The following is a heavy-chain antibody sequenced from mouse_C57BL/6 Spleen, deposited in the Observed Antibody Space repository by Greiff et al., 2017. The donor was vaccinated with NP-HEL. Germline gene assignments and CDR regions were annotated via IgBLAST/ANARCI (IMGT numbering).Heavy chain of an antibody. CDR3: RFLYEYYAMDY. Sequence: VQLLQPGAELVRPGTSVTLSCKASGYTFTGYGMHWVKQTPVHGLEWIGAIDPADGGTAYNQKFKGKAILTADKSSSTAYMELRSLTSEDSAVYYCRFLYEYYAMDYWGQVTSVTVAS. CDR2: IDPADGGT. J-gene: IGHJ4*01. CDR1: GYTFTGYG. V-gene: IGHV1-15*01. D-gene: IGHD2-3*01.